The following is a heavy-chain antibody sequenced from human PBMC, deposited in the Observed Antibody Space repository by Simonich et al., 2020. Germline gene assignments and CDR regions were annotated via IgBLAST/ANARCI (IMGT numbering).Heavy chain of an antibody. V-gene: IGHV1-2*02. CDR3: ARNGLVGILKAFDI. J-gene: IGHJ3*02. Sequence: QVQLVQSGAEWKKPGASVKVSCKASGYTFTGYYMQWGRQAPGQGLEWRGWINPNSGGTNYAQKFQGRVTMTRDTSISTAYMELSRLRSDDTAVYYCARNGLVGILKAFDIWGQGTMVTVSS. CDR2: INPNSGGT. D-gene: IGHD2-21*01. CDR1: GYTFTGYY.